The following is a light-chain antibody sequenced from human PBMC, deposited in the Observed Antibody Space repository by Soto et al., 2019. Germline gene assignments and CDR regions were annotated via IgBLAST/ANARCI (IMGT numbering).Light chain of an antibody. CDR1: NIGSKS. V-gene: IGLV3-21*02. CDR2: ADS. Sequence: SYELTQPPSVSVAPGQTATVTCGADNIGSKSVHWYQKKAGQAPLLVVFADSDRPPGIPARFSAFNSGNTATLTISMVEDGDEADYYRHVWDISAEQVVFGGGTKLTVL. CDR3: HVWDISAEQVV. J-gene: IGLJ2*01.